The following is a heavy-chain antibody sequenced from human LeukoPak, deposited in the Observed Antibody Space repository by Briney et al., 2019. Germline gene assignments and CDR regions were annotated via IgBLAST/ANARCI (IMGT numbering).Heavy chain of an antibody. CDR1: GFSLSTSGMC. CDR2: IDWDDDK. Sequence: SGPALVKPTQTLTLTCTFAGFSLSTSGMCVSWIRQPPGKALEWLARIDWDDDKYYSTSLKTRLIISKDTSKNQVVLKMTNMDPVDTATYYCARDSRVSLGDYWGQGTLVTVSS. D-gene: IGHD3-22*01. J-gene: IGHJ4*02. CDR3: ARDSRVSLGDY. V-gene: IGHV2-70*11.